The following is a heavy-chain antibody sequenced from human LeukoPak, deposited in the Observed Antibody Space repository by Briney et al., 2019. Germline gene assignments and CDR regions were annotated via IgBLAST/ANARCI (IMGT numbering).Heavy chain of an antibody. J-gene: IGHJ5*02. D-gene: IGHD6-19*01. CDR2: ISAYNGNT. CDR1: GYTFTSYG. CDR3: ARVNFGSGWINWFDP. Sequence: ASVKVSCKASGYTFTSYGISLVRQALGQGLEWMGWISAYNGNTNYAQKLQGRVTMTTDTSTSTAYMELRSLRSDDTAVYYCARVNFGSGWINWFDPWGQGTLVTVSS. V-gene: IGHV1-18*01.